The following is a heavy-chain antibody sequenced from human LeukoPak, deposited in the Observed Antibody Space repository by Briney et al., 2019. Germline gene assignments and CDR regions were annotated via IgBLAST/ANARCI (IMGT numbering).Heavy chain of an antibody. D-gene: IGHD3-22*01. CDR2: IALSDSYT. CDR1: GYSFPSYW. Sequence: GESLQISCKGSGYSFPSYWITWVRQMPGKGLEWMGRIALSDSYTYHSPSFEGHVTISADKSISTAYLHWSSLKASDTAMYYCARVAKDTSGYYALFDFWGQGTLVTVSS. J-gene: IGHJ4*02. CDR3: ARVAKDTSGYYALFDF. V-gene: IGHV5-10-1*01.